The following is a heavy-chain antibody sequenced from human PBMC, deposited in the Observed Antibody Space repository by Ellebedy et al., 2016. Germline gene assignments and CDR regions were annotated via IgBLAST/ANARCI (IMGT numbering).Heavy chain of an antibody. CDR2: IYYSGST. J-gene: IGHJ4*02. CDR1: GGSIRSYF. D-gene: IGHD1-1*01. Sequence: SETLSLTCTVSGGSIRSYFWSWIRQSPEKRLEWIGYIYYSGSTNYNPSLKNRVTMSVDLSRNQFSPNLRSVTTADTAVYYCARADIQLFDYWGQGAPVTVSS. CDR3: ARADIQLFDY. V-gene: IGHV4-59*01.